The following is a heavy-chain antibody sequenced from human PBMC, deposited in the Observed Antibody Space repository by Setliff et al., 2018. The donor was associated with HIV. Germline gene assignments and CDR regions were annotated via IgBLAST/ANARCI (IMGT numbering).Heavy chain of an antibody. J-gene: IGHJ4*02. CDR3: AKKKGFYDVLTGMDY. CDR2: ITGGGGST. CDR1: GFTFRSYA. Sequence: GGSLRLSCAASGFTFRSYAMSWVRQAPGKGLEWVSVITGGGGSTFYADSVKGRFTISRDNSKNALHLQMISLRAEDTAVYYCAKKKGFYDVLTGMDYWGQGTLVTVSS. D-gene: IGHD3-9*01. V-gene: IGHV3-23*01.